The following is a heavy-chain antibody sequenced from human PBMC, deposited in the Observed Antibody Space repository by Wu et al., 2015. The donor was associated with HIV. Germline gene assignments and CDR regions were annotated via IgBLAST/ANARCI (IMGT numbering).Heavy chain of an antibody. CDR2: LNPSGGRR. V-gene: IGHV1-46*01. J-gene: IGHJ6*04. D-gene: IGHD4/OR15-4a*01. CDR1: GYTFTTYS. Sequence: QVQMVQSGAEVKESGASVKISCKASGYTFTTYSVHWVRQAPGQGLEWMGTLNPSGGRRRNALKFRDRIAMTRDMSTNTFYMELKRLTFEDTAVYYCGREQYGAVSGLSMDVWGKGTTVIVSS. CDR3: GREQYGAVSGLSMDV.